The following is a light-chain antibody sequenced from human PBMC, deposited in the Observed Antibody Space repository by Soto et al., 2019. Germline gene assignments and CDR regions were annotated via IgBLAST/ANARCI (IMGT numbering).Light chain of an antibody. CDR2: SNN. V-gene: IGLV1-44*01. J-gene: IGLJ2*01. CDR1: YSNIGSNT. CDR3: AALAASLNGPV. Sequence: QAVVTQPPSASGTPGQRVTISCSGSYSNIGSNTVNWYQQLPGTAPKFLIYSNNQRPSGVPDRFSGSKSGTSASLAISGLRSEDEADYDWAALAASLNGPVFSGGTKVTVL.